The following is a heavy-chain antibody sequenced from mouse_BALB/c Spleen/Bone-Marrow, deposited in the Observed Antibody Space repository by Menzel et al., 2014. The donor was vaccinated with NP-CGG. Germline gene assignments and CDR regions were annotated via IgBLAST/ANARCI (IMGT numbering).Heavy chain of an antibody. CDR2: ISSGSSTI. CDR3: ARSLLRLSYAMDY. CDR1: GFTFSSFG. Sequence: EVQLVESGGGLAQPGGSRKLSCAASGFTFSSFGMHWVRQAPEKGLEWVAYISSGSSTIYYADTVKGRFTISRDNPKNTLFLQMTSLRSEDTAMYYCARSLLRLSYAMDYWGQGTSVTVSS. J-gene: IGHJ4*01. V-gene: IGHV5-17*02. D-gene: IGHD1-2*01.